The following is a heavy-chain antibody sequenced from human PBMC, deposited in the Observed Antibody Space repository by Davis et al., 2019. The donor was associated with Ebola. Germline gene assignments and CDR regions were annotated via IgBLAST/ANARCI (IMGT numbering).Heavy chain of an antibody. D-gene: IGHD3-10*01. CDR2: ISSSSSYI. Sequence: GESLKISCAASGFTLSSYSMNWVRQAPGKGLEWVSSISSSSSYIYYADSVKGRFTISRDNAKNSLYLQMNSLRAEDTAVYYCAGTRGKGLWFTWGQGTLVTVSS. CDR3: AGTRGKGLWFT. V-gene: IGHV3-21*01. CDR1: GFTLSSYS. J-gene: IGHJ5*02.